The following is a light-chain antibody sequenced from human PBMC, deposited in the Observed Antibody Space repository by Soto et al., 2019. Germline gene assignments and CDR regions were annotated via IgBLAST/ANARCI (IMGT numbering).Light chain of an antibody. J-gene: IGLJ1*01. Sequence: QSALTQPPSVSGSPGQSVTISCTGTSSDVGSYDRVSWYQQPPDTAPKLMIYEVSNRPSGVPDRFSGSKSGNTASLTISVLQAEDEADYYFSSYTSSSTYVFGPGTKLTVL. V-gene: IGLV2-18*02. CDR3: SSYTSSSTYV. CDR1: SSDVGSYDR. CDR2: EVS.